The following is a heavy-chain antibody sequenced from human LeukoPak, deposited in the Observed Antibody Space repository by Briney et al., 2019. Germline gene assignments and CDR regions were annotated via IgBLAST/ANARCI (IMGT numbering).Heavy chain of an antibody. J-gene: IGHJ4*02. CDR3: ARGEYYGSGSWGY. D-gene: IGHD3-10*01. Sequence: ATVKVSCKASGYSFISYDINWVRQAPGQGLEWMGWMNPNSGYAGFAQKFQGRVTSTRDTSTGTAYLELSSLRSEDTAVYFCARGEYYGSGSWGYWGQGTLVTVSS. V-gene: IGHV1-8*02. CDR2: MNPNSGYA. CDR1: GYSFISYD.